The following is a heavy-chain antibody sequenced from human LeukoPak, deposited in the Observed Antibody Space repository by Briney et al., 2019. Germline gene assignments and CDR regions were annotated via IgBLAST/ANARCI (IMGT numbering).Heavy chain of an antibody. D-gene: IGHD5-18*01. CDR3: ARRGGYGYTFDI. CDR2: IYYSGST. V-gene: IGHV4-39*01. CDR1: GGFISSSSSY. Sequence: SETLSLTCTVSGGFISSSSSYWGWIRQPPGKGLEWIGTIYYSGSTYYNPSLKSRVTISVDTSKNQFSLKLSSVTAADTAVYYCARRGGYGYTFDIWGQGTMVIVSS. J-gene: IGHJ3*02.